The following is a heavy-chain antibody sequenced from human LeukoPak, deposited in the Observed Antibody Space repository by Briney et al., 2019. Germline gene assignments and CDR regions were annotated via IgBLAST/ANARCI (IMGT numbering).Heavy chain of an antibody. CDR3: ARGGGSPPGYYYYYMDV. V-gene: IGHV3-21*01. J-gene: IGHJ6*03. Sequence: GGSLRLSCAASGFTFSSYSMNWVRQAPGKGLEWVSSISSSSSYIYYADSVKGRFTISRDNAKNSQYLQMNSLRAEDTAVYYCARGGGSPPGYYYYYMDVWGKGTTVTVSS. CDR1: GFTFSSYS. CDR2: ISSSSSYI.